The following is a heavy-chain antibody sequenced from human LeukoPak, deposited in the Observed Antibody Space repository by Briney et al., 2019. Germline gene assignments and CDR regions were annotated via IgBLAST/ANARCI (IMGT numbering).Heavy chain of an antibody. Sequence: GSLRLSCAASGFTFSSYSMNWVRQSPGKGLEWIAEIHHSGTTHYNPSLKSRLSISVDKSKNQFSLKLTSMAAADTAVYYCARNGDYSMDYWGQGTLVTVSS. CDR3: ARNGDYSMDY. J-gene: IGHJ4*02. CDR2: IHHSGTT. D-gene: IGHD2-15*01. V-gene: IGHV4-4*02. CDR1: GFTFSSYSM.